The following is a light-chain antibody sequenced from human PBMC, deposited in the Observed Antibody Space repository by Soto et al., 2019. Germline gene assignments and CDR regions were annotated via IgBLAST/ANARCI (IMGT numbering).Light chain of an antibody. J-gene: IGKJ1*01. V-gene: IGKV1-5*03. Sequence: DLQMTQSPSTLSASVGDRVTITCRASQSISTWLAWYQQKPGKAPKLLIYKASSLESGVPSRFSGSGSGTEFTLTISSLQPDDFATYYCRQYNSYSETFGQGTKVEIK. CDR2: KAS. CDR3: RQYNSYSET. CDR1: QSISTW.